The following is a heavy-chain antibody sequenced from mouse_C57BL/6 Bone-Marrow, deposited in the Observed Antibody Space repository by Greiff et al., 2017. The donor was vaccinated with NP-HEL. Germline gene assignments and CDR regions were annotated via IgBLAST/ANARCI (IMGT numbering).Heavy chain of an antibody. CDR3: ASEGYYVWYFDV. CDR2: ISSGVCYT. J-gene: IGHJ1*03. V-gene: IGHV5-6*01. D-gene: IGHD2-3*01. Sequence: EVHLVESGGDLVKPGGSLKLSCAASGFTFSSYGMSWVRQTPDKRLEWVATISSGVCYTYYPVSVKGRFTISGDNAKNTLYLQGSSLKSEDTAMYYCASEGYYVWYFDVRGTGTTVTVSS. CDR1: GFTFSSYG.